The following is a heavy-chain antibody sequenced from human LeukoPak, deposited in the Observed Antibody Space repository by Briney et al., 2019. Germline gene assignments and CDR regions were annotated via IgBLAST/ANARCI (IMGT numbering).Heavy chain of an antibody. CDR2: IWYDGSNK. D-gene: IGHD1-1*01. J-gene: IGHJ4*02. Sequence: GGSLRLSCAASGFTFSSYAMHWVRQAPGKGLEWVAVIWYDGSNKYYADSVKGRFTISRDNSKNTLYLQMNSLRAEDTAVYYCAKDRTLSTRGFDYWGQGTLVTVSS. CDR1: GFTFSSYA. CDR3: AKDRTLSTRGFDY. V-gene: IGHV3-33*06.